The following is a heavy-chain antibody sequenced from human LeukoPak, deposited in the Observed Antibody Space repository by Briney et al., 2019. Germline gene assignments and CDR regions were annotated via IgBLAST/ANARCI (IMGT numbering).Heavy chain of an antibody. D-gene: IGHD6-13*01. CDR3: ARDPPKYSSSWYFNFDN. CDR2: INPHSGGT. V-gene: IGHV1-2*02. J-gene: IGHJ4*02. Sequence: ASVKVSFKASGYTFTDYYINWVRQAPGQGLEWMGWINPHSGGTNYAQKFRGRVTVTRDTSIMTAYMDLSSLTSDDTAVYYCARDPPKYSSSWYFNFDNWGQGTLVTVSS. CDR1: GYTFTDYY.